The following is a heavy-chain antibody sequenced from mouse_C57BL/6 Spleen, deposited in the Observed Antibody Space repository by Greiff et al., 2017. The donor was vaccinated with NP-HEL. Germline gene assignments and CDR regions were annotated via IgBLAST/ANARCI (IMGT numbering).Heavy chain of an antibody. V-gene: IGHV1-19*01. D-gene: IGHD1-1*01. Sequence: VQLQQSGPVLVKPGASVKMSCKASGYTFTDYYMNWVKQSHGKSLEWIGVINPYNGGTSYNQKFKGKATLTVDKSSSTAYMELNSLTSEDSAVYYCARYGSSPAWFADWGQGTLVTVAA. CDR2: INPYNGGT. J-gene: IGHJ3*01. CDR1: GYTFTDYY. CDR3: ARYGSSPAWFAD.